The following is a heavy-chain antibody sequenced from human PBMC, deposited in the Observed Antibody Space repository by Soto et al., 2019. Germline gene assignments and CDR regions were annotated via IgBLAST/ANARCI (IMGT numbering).Heavy chain of an antibody. V-gene: IGHV1-18*01. CDR2: ISAYNGNT. Sequence: QVQLVQSGAEVKKPGGSVKVSCKASGYTFTSYGISWVRQAPGQGLEWMGWISAYNGNTNYAQKLQGRVTMTTDTSTSTAYMELRSLRSDDTAVYYCARDLSPYSGSYYTPTPHDYWCQGTLVTVSS. CDR1: GYTFTSYG. J-gene: IGHJ4*02. CDR3: ARDLSPYSGSYYTPTPHDY. D-gene: IGHD1-26*01.